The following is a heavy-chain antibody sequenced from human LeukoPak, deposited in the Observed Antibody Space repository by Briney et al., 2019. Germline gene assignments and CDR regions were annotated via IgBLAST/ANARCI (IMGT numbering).Heavy chain of an antibody. CDR2: INPNSGGT. CDR1: GYTFTGYY. J-gene: IGHJ4*02. D-gene: IGHD3-3*01. CDR3: ARTRHDFWSGYSTYYFDY. V-gene: IGHV1-2*02. Sequence: ASVKVSCKASGYTFTGYYMHWVRQAPGQGLEWMGWINPNSGGTNYAQKSQGRVTMTRDTSISTAYMELSRLRSDDTAVYYCARTRHDFWSGYSTYYFDYWGQGTLVTVSS.